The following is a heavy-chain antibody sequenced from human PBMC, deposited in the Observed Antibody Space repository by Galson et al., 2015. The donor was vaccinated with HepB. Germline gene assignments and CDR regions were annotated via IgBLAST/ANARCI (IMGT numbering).Heavy chain of an antibody. CDR2: INTDGSST. J-gene: IGHJ3*02. V-gene: IGHV3-74*01. Sequence: SLRLSCAVSGFTFRNYWMHWVRQAPGKGLVWVSRINTDGSSTSYADSVKGRFTISRDNAKNTVYLQMNSLRAEDTAVYYCARGRGFDICGQGTMVTVSS. CDR3: ARGRGFDI. CDR1: GFTFRNYW.